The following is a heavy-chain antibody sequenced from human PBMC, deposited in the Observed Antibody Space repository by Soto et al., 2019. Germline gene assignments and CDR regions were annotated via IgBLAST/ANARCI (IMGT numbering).Heavy chain of an antibody. Sequence: QVPLVESGGGVVQPGRSLRLSCAASGFTFSSYGMHWVRQAPGKGLEWVAVISYDGSNKYYADSVKGRFTISRDNSKNTLYLQMNSLRAEDTAVYYCAKLYRNDAFDIWGQGKMVTVSS. CDR1: GFTFSSYG. CDR3: AKLYRNDAFDI. CDR2: ISYDGSNK. V-gene: IGHV3-30*18. J-gene: IGHJ3*02.